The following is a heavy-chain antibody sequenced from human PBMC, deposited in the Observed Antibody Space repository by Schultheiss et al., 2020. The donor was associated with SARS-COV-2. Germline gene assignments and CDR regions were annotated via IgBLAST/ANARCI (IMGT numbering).Heavy chain of an antibody. Sequence: SETLSLTCTVSGGSISSYSWSWIRQPPGKGLEWIGYIYYSGSTNYNTSLKSRVTISVDTSKNQFSLKLSSVTAADTAVYYCARGSSSSWFDPWGQGNLVTVSS. D-gene: IGHD6-6*01. CDR2: IYYSGST. CDR1: GGSISSYS. J-gene: IGHJ5*02. V-gene: IGHV4-59*01. CDR3: ARGSSSSWFDP.